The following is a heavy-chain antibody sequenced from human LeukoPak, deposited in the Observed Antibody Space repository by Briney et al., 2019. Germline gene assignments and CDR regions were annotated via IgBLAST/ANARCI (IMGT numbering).Heavy chain of an antibody. J-gene: IGHJ6*02. CDR3: AKSVAGTIHYYGMDV. Sequence: GGSLRLSCAASEFIFSNYWMRWVRQAPGKGLESVAIINEDGGEKYYVDSVKGRFTMSRDSAKNSLYLQMNSLRAEGTAVYYCAKSVAGTIHYYGMDVWGQGTTVTVSS. CDR2: INEDGGEK. CDR1: EFIFSNYW. D-gene: IGHD6-19*01. V-gene: IGHV3-7*03.